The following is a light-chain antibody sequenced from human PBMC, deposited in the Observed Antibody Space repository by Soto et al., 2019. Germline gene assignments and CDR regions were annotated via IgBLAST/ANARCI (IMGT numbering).Light chain of an antibody. CDR3: SSYAGINNLGV. V-gene: IGLV2-8*01. CDR2: EVN. Sequence: QSALTQPPSASGSPGQSVTISCTGTSSDVGGYKYVSWYQQHPDKAPKLMIFEVNKRPSGVPDRFSGSKSGNTASLTVSVLQAEDEADYYCSSYAGINNLGVFGTGTKLTVL. CDR1: SSDVGGYKY. J-gene: IGLJ1*01.